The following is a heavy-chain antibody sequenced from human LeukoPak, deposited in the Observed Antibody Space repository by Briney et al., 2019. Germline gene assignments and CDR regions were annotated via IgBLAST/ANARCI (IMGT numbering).Heavy chain of an antibody. CDR2: INPNSGGT. CDR3: ARDRWTTELYYYYGMDV. V-gene: IGHV1-2*02. CDR1: GYTFTGYY. D-gene: IGHD4-17*01. J-gene: IGHJ6*02. Sequence: ASVKVSCKASGYTFTGYYMHWVRQAPGQGLEWMGWINPNSGGTNYAQKFRGRVTMTRDTSISTAYMELSRLRSDDTAVYYCARDRWTTELYYYYGMDVWGQGTTVTVSS.